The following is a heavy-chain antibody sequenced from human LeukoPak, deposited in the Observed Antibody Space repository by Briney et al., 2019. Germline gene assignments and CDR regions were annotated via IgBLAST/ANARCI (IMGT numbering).Heavy chain of an antibody. CDR3: AKDNMITLDGVQDY. CDR1: GFTFSSYA. Sequence: GGSLRLSCAASGFTFSSYAMSCGRPAPGRGLEWVSAISGSGGSTYYADSVKGRFTISRDNSKNTLYLQMNSLRAEDTAVYYCAKDNMITLDGVQDYWGQGTLVTVSS. D-gene: IGHD3-16*01. CDR2: ISGSGGST. J-gene: IGHJ4*02. V-gene: IGHV3-23*01.